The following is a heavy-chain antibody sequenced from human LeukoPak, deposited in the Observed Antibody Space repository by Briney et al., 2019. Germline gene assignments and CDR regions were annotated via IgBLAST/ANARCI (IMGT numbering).Heavy chain of an antibody. CDR3: ATSPVSYYDSSGYS. V-gene: IGHV3-30*04. CDR1: GFTFSSYA. Sequence: GRSLRLSCAASGFTFSSYAMHWVRQAPGKGLEWVAVISSDGSNKYYADSMKGRFTISRDNSKNTLYLQMNRLSAEDTAVYYCATSPVSYYDSSGYSWGQGTLVIVSS. D-gene: IGHD3-22*01. CDR2: ISSDGSNK. J-gene: IGHJ4*02.